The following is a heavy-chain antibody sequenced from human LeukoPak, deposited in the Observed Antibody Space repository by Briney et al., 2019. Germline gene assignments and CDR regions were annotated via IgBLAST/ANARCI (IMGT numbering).Heavy chain of an antibody. V-gene: IGHV1-69*13. D-gene: IGHD3-3*01. CDR3: ASDFWSGYLGYFDY. J-gene: IGHJ4*02. CDR1: GGTLSSYA. Sequence: SVKVSCKASGGTLSSYAISWVRQAPGQGLEWMGGIIPIFGTANYAQKFQGRVTITADESTSTAYIELSSLRSEDTAVYYCASDFWSGYLGYFDYWGQGTLVTVSS. CDR2: IIPIFGTA.